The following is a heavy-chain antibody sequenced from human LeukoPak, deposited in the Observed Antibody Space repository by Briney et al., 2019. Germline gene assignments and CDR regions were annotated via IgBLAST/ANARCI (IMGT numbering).Heavy chain of an antibody. Sequence: SETLSLTCAVYGGSFSGYYWSWIRQPPGKGLEWIGEINHSGSTNYNPSLKSRVTISVDTSKNQFSLKLSSVTAADTAVYYCARNRAPSVLRFLEWFDCYFDYWGQGTLVTVSS. CDR3: ARNRAPSVLRFLEWFDCYFDY. J-gene: IGHJ4*02. CDR1: GGSFSGYY. V-gene: IGHV4-34*01. CDR2: INHSGST. D-gene: IGHD3-3*01.